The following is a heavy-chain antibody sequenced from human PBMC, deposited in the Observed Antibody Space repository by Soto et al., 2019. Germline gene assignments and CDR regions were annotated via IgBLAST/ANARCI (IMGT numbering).Heavy chain of an antibody. V-gene: IGHV3-21*01. CDR3: ARDLAPCSGCSCYGSREAFDI. D-gene: IGHD2-15*01. CDR1: GFTFSSYS. Sequence: EVQLVESGGGLVKPGGSLRLSCAASGFTFSSYSMNWVRQAPGKGLEWVSSISSSSSYIYYADSVKGRFTISRDNAKNSLYLQMSSLRAEDTAVYYCARDLAPCSGCSCYGSREAFDIWGQVTMVTVAS. CDR2: ISSSSSYI. J-gene: IGHJ3*02.